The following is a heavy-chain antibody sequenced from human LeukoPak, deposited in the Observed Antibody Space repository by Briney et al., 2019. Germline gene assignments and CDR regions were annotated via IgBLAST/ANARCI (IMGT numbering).Heavy chain of an antibody. V-gene: IGHV1-46*01. J-gene: IGHJ4*02. CDR3: ARDQEGFDY. CDR1: GYTFTSYY. Sequence: ASVKVSCKASGYTFTSYYIHWVRQAPGQGLERMGMIYPRDGSTSYAQKFQGRVTVTRDTSTSTVHMELSGLRSEDTAVYYCARDQEGFDYWGQGTLVTVSS. CDR2: IYPRDGST.